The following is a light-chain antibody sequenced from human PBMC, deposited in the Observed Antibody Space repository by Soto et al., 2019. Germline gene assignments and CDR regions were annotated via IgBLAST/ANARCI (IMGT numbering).Light chain of an antibody. CDR1: SSDVGGYNF. CDR3: CSYAGSYTLWV. CDR2: DVS. V-gene: IGLV2-11*01. J-gene: IGLJ3*02. Sequence: QSVLTQPRSVSGSPGQSVAISCTGTSSDVGGYNFVSWYQQHPGKAPKLIIYDVSKRPSGVPDRFSGSKSGNTASLTLSGLQAEYEADYYCCSYAGSYTLWVFGGGTKLTVL.